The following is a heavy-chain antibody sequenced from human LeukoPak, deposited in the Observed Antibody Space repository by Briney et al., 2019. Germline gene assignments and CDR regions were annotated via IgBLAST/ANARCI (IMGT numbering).Heavy chain of an antibody. D-gene: IGHD3-22*01. CDR2: ISAYNGNT. CDR3: ARSVVVISNYHHYYYGMDV. Sequence: ASVKVSRKASGYTFTSYGISWVRQAPGQGLEWMGWISAYNGNTNYAQKLQGRVTMTTDTSTSTAYMELRSLRSDDTAVYYCARSVVVISNYHHYYYGMDVWGRGTTVTVSS. CDR1: GYTFTSYG. V-gene: IGHV1-18*01. J-gene: IGHJ6*02.